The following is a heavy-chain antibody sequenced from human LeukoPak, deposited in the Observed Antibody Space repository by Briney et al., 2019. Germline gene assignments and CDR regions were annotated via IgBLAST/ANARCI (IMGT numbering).Heavy chain of an antibody. CDR2: ISASSGNT. D-gene: IGHD4-17*01. V-gene: IGHV1-18*01. J-gene: IGHJ4*02. Sequence: ASVKVSCKASGYSFSIFGMTWVRQAPGQGLEWMGWISASSGNTNYAQKLQGRVTMTTDTSTNTAYMELRSLKSDDTAVYYCARAGATETTHFDYWGQGNLVTVSS. CDR3: ARAGATETTHFDY. CDR1: GYSFSIFG.